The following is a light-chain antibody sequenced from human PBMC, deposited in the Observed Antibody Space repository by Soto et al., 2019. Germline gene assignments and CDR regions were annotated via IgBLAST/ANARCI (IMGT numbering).Light chain of an antibody. CDR1: QRVSSD. J-gene: IGKJ1*01. CDR2: AAS. V-gene: IGKV3-15*01. CDR3: QQYNDWPWT. Sequence: IVMTQSPATLSVSPGERATLSCRASQRVSSDLAWYQQKPGQAPRLLIFAASTRATGIPARFSGSGSGTDFNLTISSLQSEDFALYYCQQYNDWPWTFGQGTKVEIK.